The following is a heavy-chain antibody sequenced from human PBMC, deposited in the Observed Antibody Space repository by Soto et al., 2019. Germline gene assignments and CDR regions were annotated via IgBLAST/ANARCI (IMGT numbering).Heavy chain of an antibody. CDR2: TYYRSKWYN. J-gene: IGHJ4*02. V-gene: IGHV6-1*01. CDR1: GDSVSSNSAT. D-gene: IGHD5-18*01. Sequence: SQTLSLPCAISGDSVSSNSATWNWIRQSPSRGLEWLGRTYYRSKWYNDYAVSVKSRITINPDTSKNQLSLQLNSVTPEDTAVYFCARSNSYGPPLDYWGQGALVTVSS. CDR3: ARSNSYGPPLDY.